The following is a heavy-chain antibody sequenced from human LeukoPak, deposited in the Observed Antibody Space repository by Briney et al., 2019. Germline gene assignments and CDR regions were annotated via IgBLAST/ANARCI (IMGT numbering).Heavy chain of an antibody. CDR2: IWYDGSNK. V-gene: IGHV3-33*01. D-gene: IGHD4-11*01. CDR3: ARAQKYSYDAFDI. Sequence: PGGSLRLSCAASGFTFSSYGMHWVRQAPGKGLEWVAVIWYDGSNKYYADSVKGRFTISRDNAKNSLYLQMNSLSAEDTAVYYCARAQKYSYDAFDIWGQGTVVTVSS. J-gene: IGHJ3*02. CDR1: GFTFSSYG.